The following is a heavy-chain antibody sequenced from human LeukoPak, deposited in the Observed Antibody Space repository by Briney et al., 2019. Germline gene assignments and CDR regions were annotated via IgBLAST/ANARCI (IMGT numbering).Heavy chain of an antibody. CDR1: GDSVSSSNYY. CDR2: LYYDGRT. Sequence: SETLSLTCTVFGDSVSSSNYYWAWLRQPPGKGLDWIGGLYYDGRTYYSPSLESRVTVSVDTSKNQFALKLTSVTAADTAVYYCARRRGKWDVNRFDPWGPGTLVTVSS. V-gene: IGHV4-39*01. J-gene: IGHJ5*02. D-gene: IGHD1-26*01. CDR3: ARRRGKWDVNRFDP.